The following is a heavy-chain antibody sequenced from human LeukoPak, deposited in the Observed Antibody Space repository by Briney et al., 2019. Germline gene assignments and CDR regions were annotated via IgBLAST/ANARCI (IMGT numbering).Heavy chain of an antibody. V-gene: IGHV4-39*07. CDR2: VYYTGTT. CDR3: ARESARGLDI. CDR1: GGSISSSIYF. Sequence: SQTLSLTCTASGGSISSSIYFWTWIRQTPGLGLEWIGSVYYTGTTYYNPSLKGRVTISVDTSKNQFSLKVTSVTAADTAIYYCARESARGLDIWGQGTMVTVSS. D-gene: IGHD3-16*01. J-gene: IGHJ3*02.